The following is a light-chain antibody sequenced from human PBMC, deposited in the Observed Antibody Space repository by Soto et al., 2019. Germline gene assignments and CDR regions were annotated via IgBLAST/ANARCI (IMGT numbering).Light chain of an antibody. CDR2: GAS. J-gene: IGKJ5*01. V-gene: IGKV3-20*01. Sequence: EIVLTQSPGTLSLSPGERATLSCRASQSVSSSYLAWYQQKPGQAPRLLIYGASSRATGITDRFSGSGSGTGFTIAIRRQEHEDIAVYYFQHSGRLLTFGQGTRLEIK. CDR1: QSVSSSY. CDR3: QHSGRLLT.